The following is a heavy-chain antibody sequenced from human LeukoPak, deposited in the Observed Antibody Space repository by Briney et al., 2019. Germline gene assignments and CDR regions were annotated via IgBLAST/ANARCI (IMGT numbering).Heavy chain of an antibody. J-gene: IGHJ6*03. Sequence: ASVKVSCKVSGYTLTELSMHWVRQAPGQGLEWMGWINPNSGGTNYAQKFQGRVTMTRDTSISTAYMELSRLRSDDTAVYYCARVIPYYYYMDVWGKGTTVTISS. CDR2: INPNSGGT. CDR1: GYTLTELS. D-gene: IGHD2-21*01. CDR3: ARVIPYYYYMDV. V-gene: IGHV1-2*02.